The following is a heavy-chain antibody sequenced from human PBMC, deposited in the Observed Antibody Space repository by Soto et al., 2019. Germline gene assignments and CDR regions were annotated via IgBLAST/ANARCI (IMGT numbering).Heavy chain of an antibody. D-gene: IGHD2-8*01. J-gene: IGHJ4*02. CDR2: IYGNGGGI. Sequence: EVQLVESGGALVQPGGSLRLSCAASGFTFSTYAMSWVRQAPGKGLEWVSGIYGNGGGISYGDSVKGRFTISRDNSNGILYLQMRSLRVEDTAVYYGAKDRQPDGLWPFDHWGQGTLVTVSS. CDR1: GFTFSTYA. CDR3: AKDRQPDGLWPFDH. V-gene: IGHV3-23*04.